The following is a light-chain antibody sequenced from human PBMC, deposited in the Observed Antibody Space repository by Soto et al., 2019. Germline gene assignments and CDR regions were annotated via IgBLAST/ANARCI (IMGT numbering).Light chain of an antibody. Sequence: EIVLTQSPATLSFSPGERATLSCRASQNIGNYLDWYQQRPGQAPRLLIYDASNRATGIPARFSGGGSGTDFTLTISYLEPEDFGVYYCRQRNDWPRTFGQGTKVEIK. J-gene: IGKJ1*01. CDR1: QNIGNY. V-gene: IGKV3-11*01. CDR2: DAS. CDR3: RQRNDWPRT.